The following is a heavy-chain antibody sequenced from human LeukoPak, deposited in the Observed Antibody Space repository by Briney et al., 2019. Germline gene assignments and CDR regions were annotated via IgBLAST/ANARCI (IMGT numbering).Heavy chain of an antibody. CDR3: ARMFGFLEWFALGYYGMDV. CDR1: GFTFSSYS. J-gene: IGHJ6*02. CDR2: ISSSSSYI. D-gene: IGHD3-3*01. Sequence: PGGSLRLSCAASGFTFSSYSMNWVRQAPGKGLEWVSSISSSSSYIYYADSVKGRFTISRDNAENSLYLQMNSLRAEDTAVYYCARMFGFLEWFALGYYGMDVWGQGTTVTVSS. V-gene: IGHV3-21*01.